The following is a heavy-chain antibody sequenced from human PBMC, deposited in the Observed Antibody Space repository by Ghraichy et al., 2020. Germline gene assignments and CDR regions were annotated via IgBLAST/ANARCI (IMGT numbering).Heavy chain of an antibody. V-gene: IGHV3-23*01. Sequence: GGSLRLSCAASGFTFNSYAMNWVRQAPGKGLEWVSVISKSGDSTYYADSVKGRFTISRDNSKNTLDLQMNSLRADDTAVYYCAKDRFYYYDSSAYPALDAFDVWGQGTMVTVSS. CDR2: ISKSGDST. CDR3: AKDRFYYYDSSAYPALDAFDV. J-gene: IGHJ3*01. D-gene: IGHD3-22*01. CDR1: GFTFNSYA.